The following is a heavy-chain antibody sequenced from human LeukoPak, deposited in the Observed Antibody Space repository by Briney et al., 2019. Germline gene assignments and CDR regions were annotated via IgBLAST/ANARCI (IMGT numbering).Heavy chain of an antibody. V-gene: IGHV4-59*08. CDR3: ARLGGAILTGFDY. CDR2: IYYSGST. Sequence: SETLSLTCSVSGGSISGYYWSWLRQPPGKGLEWIGYIYYSGSTNYNPSLKSRVTISVDKSKNQFSLKLSSVTAADTAVYYCARLGGAILTGFDYWGQGTLVTVSS. D-gene: IGHD3-9*01. CDR1: GGSISGYY. J-gene: IGHJ4*02.